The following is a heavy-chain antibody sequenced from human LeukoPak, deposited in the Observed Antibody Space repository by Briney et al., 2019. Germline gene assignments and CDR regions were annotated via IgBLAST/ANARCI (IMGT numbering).Heavy chain of an antibody. J-gene: IGHJ4*02. D-gene: IGHD5-12*01. CDR3: ARDKYTGYETFDY. V-gene: IGHV1-2*02. Sequence: ASVKVTCKASGYTFTGYYIHWVRQAPGQGLEWMGWINPNNGGTNYAQKFQGRVTMTRDTSISTAYMELNRLTSDDTAVYYCARDKYTGYETFDYWGQGTPVTVSS. CDR1: GYTFTGYY. CDR2: INPNNGGT.